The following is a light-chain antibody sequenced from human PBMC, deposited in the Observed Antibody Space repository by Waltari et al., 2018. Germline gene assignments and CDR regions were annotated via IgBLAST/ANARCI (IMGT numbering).Light chain of an antibody. CDR1: SSDVGAYNY. J-gene: IGLJ2*01. Sequence: QSALTQPASVSGSPGQSPTISCTGTSSDVGAYNYVPWYQQHPGRAPRLMIYGVTIRPSGVSIRFSGSKSGNTASLTISGLQPEDEAYYYCSSYTTSDTLVFAGGTKLTVL. V-gene: IGLV2-14*03. CDR3: SSYTTSDTLV. CDR2: GVT.